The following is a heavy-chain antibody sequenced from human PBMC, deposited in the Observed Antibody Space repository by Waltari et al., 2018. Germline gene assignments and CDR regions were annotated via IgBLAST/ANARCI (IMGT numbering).Heavy chain of an antibody. Sequence: QVQLVQSGAEVKKPGASGKVSCRASGYILTGSFMHWVRQATGQGLEWMGWINPDSGATNYAQRFQGRVTMTRDTSISTTYMELSRLISDDTAVYYCARGDTIFGGFHYWGQGTLVTVPS. J-gene: IGHJ4*02. D-gene: IGHD3-3*01. CDR2: INPDSGAT. CDR1: GYILTGSF. CDR3: ARGDTIFGGFHY. V-gene: IGHV1-2*02.